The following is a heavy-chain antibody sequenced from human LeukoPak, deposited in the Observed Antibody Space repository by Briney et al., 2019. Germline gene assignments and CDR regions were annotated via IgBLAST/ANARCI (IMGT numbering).Heavy chain of an antibody. D-gene: IGHD4-17*01. CDR1: GFTFDDYA. J-gene: IGHJ4*02. CDR3: ARDLAGDYGDY. CDR2: ISSSSSYI. V-gene: IGHV3-21*01. Sequence: PGRSLRLSCAASGFTFDDYAMHWVRQAPGKGLEWVSSISSSSSYIYYADSVKGRFTISRDNAKNSLYLQMNSLRAEDTAVYYCARDLAGDYGDYWGQGTLVTVSS.